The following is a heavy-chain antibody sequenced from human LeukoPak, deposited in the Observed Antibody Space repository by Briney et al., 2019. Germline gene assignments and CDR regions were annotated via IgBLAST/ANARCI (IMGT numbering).Heavy chain of an antibody. V-gene: IGHV3-30*03. D-gene: IGHD3/OR15-3a*01. CDR3: ARDQGDGPHLDY. CDR2: ISYDGSNK. CDR1: GFTFSSYG. Sequence: GGSLRLSCAASGFTFSSYGMPWVRQAPGKGLEWVAVISYDGSNKYYADSVKGRFTISRDNSKNTLYLQMNSLRAEDTAVYYCARDQGDGPHLDYWGQGTLVTVSS. J-gene: IGHJ4*02.